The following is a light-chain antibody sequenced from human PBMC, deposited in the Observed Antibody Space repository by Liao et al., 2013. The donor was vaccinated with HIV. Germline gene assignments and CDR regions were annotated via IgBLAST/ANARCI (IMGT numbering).Light chain of an antibody. J-gene: IGLJ1*01. V-gene: IGLV3-1*01. CDR2: EDY. CDR3: QAWDSSTAYV. CDR1: KLGDKF. Sequence: SYELTQPPSLSVVPRTDSQHPPALAIKLGDKFASWYQQKPGQSPVVVIYEDYKRPSGIPERFSGSNSGDTATLTISGTQAMDEADYYCQAWDSSTAYVFGTGTKVTV.